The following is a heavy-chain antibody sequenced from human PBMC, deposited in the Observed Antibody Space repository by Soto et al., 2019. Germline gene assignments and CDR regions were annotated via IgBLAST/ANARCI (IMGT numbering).Heavy chain of an antibody. V-gene: IGHV1-18*01. CDR1: GYTFTSYG. CDR3: ARDRLTTVTVQTLLTGHWFDP. Sequence: ASVKVSCKASGYTFTSYGISWVRQAPGQGLERMGWISAYNGNTNYAQKLQGRVTMTTDTSTSTAYMELRSLRSDDTAVYYCARDRLTTVTVQTLLTGHWFDPWGQGTLVTVSS. J-gene: IGHJ5*02. D-gene: IGHD4-4*01. CDR2: ISAYNGNT.